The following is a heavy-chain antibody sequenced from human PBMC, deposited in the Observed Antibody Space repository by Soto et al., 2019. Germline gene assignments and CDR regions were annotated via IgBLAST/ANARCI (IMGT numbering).Heavy chain of an antibody. V-gene: IGHV1-69*06. D-gene: IGHD3-22*01. CDR2: IIPIFGTA. CDR1: GGTFSSYA. Sequence: SVKVSCKASGGTFSSYAISWVRQAPGQGLEWMGGIIPIFGTANYAQKFQGRVTITADKSTSTAYMELSSLRSEDTAVYYCASLYYYDSSGYYYERPHIDYWGQGTLVTVSS. CDR3: ASLYYYDSSGYYYERPHIDY. J-gene: IGHJ4*02.